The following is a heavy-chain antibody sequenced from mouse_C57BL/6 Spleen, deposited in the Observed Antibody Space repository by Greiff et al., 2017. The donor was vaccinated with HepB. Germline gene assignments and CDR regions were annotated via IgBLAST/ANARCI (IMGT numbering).Heavy chain of an antibody. V-gene: IGHV1-82*01. CDR2: IYPGDGDT. D-gene: IGHD1-1*01. Sequence: VKLQQPGPELVKPGASVKISCKASGYAFSSSWMNWVKQRPGRGLEWIGRIYPGDGDTNYNGKFKGKATLTADKSSSTAYMQLSSLTSEDSAVYFCARYGDCSSLFDYWGQGTTLTVSS. CDR3: ARYGDCSSLFDY. CDR1: GYAFSSSW. J-gene: IGHJ2*01.